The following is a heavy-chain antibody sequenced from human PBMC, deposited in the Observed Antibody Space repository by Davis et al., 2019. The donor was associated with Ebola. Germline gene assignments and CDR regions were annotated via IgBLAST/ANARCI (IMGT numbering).Heavy chain of an antibody. V-gene: IGHV1-3*01. D-gene: IGHD2-8*01. CDR1: GGTFSSYT. Sequence: ASVKVSCKASGGTFSSYTISWVRQAPGQRLEWMGWITAGNGNTKYSQKFQGRVTITRDTSASTAYMELSSLRSEDTAVYYCASQDNGAFDFWGQGTLVTVSS. J-gene: IGHJ4*02. CDR2: ITAGNGNT. CDR3: ASQDNGAFDF.